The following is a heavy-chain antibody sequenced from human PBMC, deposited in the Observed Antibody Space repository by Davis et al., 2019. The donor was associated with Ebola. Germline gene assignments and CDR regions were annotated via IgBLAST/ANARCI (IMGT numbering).Heavy chain of an antibody. V-gene: IGHV3-11*01. J-gene: IGHJ4*02. Sequence: GESLKISCAASGFTFSDYYMSWIRQAPGKGLEWVSYISSSGSTIYYADSVKGRFTISRDNAKNSLYLQMNSLRAEDTAVYYCAKDSSYGSGGTDYWGQGTLVTVSS. CDR3: AKDSSYGSGGTDY. CDR1: GFTFSDYY. D-gene: IGHD3-10*01. CDR2: ISSSGSTI.